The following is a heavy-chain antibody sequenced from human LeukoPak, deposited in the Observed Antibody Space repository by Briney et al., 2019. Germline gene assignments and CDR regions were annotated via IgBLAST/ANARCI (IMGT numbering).Heavy chain of an antibody. D-gene: IGHD2-2*02. CDR2: INPSGGST. CDR3: ARVTGGRYCSTTSCYMRGWFDP. V-gene: IGHV1-46*01. CDR1: GYTFTSYY. Sequence: GASVKVSCKASGYTFTSYYMHWVRQAPGQGLEWMGIINPSGGSTSYAQKFQGRVTMTRDMSTSTVYMELSSLGSEDTAVYYCARVTGGRYCSTTSCYMRGWFDPWGQGTLVTVSS. J-gene: IGHJ5*02.